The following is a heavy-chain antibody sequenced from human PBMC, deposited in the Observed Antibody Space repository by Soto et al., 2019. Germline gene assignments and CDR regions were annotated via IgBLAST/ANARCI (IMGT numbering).Heavy chain of an antibody. V-gene: IGHV1-69*13. J-gene: IGHJ4*02. CDR1: GGTFSSYA. CDR3: ARDRMVRGVSDY. Sequence: SVKVSCKASGGTFSSYAISWVRQAPGQGLEWMGGIIPIFGTANYAQKFQGRVTITADASTSTAYMELSSLRSDDTAVYYCARDRMVRGVSDYWGQGTLVTVSS. CDR2: IIPIFGTA. D-gene: IGHD3-10*01.